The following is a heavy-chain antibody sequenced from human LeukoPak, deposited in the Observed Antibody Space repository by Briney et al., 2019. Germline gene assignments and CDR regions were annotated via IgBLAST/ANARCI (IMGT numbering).Heavy chain of an antibody. V-gene: IGHV4-30-4*01. CDR2: IYYSGST. CDR3: AREADRYYYYYGMDV. D-gene: IGHD6-25*01. Sequence: PSQTLSLTCTVSGGSISSGGYYWSWIRQPPGKGLEWIGYIYYSGSTYYNPSLKSRVTISVGTSKNQFSLKLSSVTAADTAVYYCAREADRYYYYYGMDVWGQGTTVTVSS. CDR1: GGSISSGGYY. J-gene: IGHJ6*02.